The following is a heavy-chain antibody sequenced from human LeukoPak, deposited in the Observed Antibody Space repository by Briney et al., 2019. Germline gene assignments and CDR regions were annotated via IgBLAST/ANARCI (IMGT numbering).Heavy chain of an antibody. D-gene: IGHD6-13*01. Sequence: GESLRLFCAASGFTVSSSAMSWVRQAPGKGLEWVSVISKSGDPTYYVDSVKGRFTISRDSSKNTLNLQMNSLRAEDTAVYYCAKESAAAGYFDYWGLGTLVTVSS. CDR2: ISKSGDPT. CDR3: AKESAAAGYFDY. J-gene: IGHJ4*01. V-gene: IGHV3-23*01. CDR1: GFTVSSSA.